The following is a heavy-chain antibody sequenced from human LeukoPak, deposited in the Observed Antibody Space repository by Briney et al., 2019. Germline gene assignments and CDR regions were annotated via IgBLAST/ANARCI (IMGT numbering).Heavy chain of an antibody. V-gene: IGHV3-23*01. CDR3: ARDLPYYYGSGSYDDIDY. Sequence: GGSLRLSCAASGFTFSSYGMSWVRQAPGKGLEWVSAISGSGGSTYYADSVKGRFTISRDNSKNTLYLQMNSLRAEDTAVYYCARDLPYYYGSGSYDDIDYWGQGTLVTVSS. CDR2: ISGSGGST. D-gene: IGHD3-10*01. CDR1: GFTFSSYG. J-gene: IGHJ4*02.